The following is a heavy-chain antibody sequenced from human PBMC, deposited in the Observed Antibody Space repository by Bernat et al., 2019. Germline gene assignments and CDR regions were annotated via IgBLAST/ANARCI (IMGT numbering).Heavy chain of an antibody. D-gene: IGHD3-10*01. CDR1: GFTVSSNY. V-gene: IGHV3-53*01. J-gene: IGHJ6*02. CDR3: ARGSGWFGELLGYYYGMDV. Sequence: EVQLAESGGGLIQPGGSLRLSCAASGFTVSSNYMSWVRQAPGKGLEWVSVIYSGGSTYYADSVKGRFTISRDNSKNTLYLQMNSLRAEDTAVYYCARGSGWFGELLGYYYGMDVWGQGTTVTVSS. CDR2: IYSGGST.